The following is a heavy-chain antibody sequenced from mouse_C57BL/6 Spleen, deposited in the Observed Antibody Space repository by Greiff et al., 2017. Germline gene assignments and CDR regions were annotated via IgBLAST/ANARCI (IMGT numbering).Heavy chain of an antibody. D-gene: IGHD1-1*01. J-gene: IGHJ1*03. Sequence: QVQLQQSGPELVKPGASVKISCKASGYAFSSSWMNWVKQRPGKGLEWIGRIYPGDGDTNYNGKFKGKATLTADKSSSTAYMQLSSLTSEDSAVYCSARWSGSSSWYFDVWGTGTTVTVSS. CDR1: GYAFSSSW. CDR3: ARWSGSSSWYFDV. V-gene: IGHV1-82*01. CDR2: IYPGDGDT.